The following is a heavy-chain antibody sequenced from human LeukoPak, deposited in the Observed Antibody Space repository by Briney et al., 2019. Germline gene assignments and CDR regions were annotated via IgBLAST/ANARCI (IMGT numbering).Heavy chain of an antibody. Sequence: SETLSLTCGVNGGSFSGYDWSWVRQTPGKGLEWIGEINHGGDTNYNPSLKSRVTMSIDTSKKQLFLEVKSVTAADTAVYYCARGLGWKVATMGLFYMDVWGDGTTVTVSS. D-gene: IGHD5-24*01. CDR2: INHGGDT. V-gene: IGHV4-34*01. CDR3: ARGLGWKVATMGLFYMDV. CDR1: GGSFSGYD. J-gene: IGHJ6*03.